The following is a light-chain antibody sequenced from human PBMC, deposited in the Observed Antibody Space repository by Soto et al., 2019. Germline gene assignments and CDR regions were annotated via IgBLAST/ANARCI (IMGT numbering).Light chain of an antibody. CDR3: RSYRSSSTPFV. J-gene: IGLJ1*01. V-gene: IGLV2-14*01. CDR2: DVS. CDR1: TSDIGGYYF. Sequence: QSVLTKPASVSGSPVQSITISCTGTTSDIGGYYFVSWYQQHPGEAPELIIYDVSNRPSGVSNRFSGSKSGNTSSLTISPLPAADDADYYSRSYRSSSTPFVFGTGTKVTVL.